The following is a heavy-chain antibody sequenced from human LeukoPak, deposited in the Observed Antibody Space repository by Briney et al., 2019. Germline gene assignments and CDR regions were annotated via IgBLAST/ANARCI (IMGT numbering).Heavy chain of an antibody. J-gene: IGHJ6*03. CDR3: ARTTEGGYTYGNFYYYYMDV. V-gene: IGHV4-59*07. CDR2: IYYSGCT. Sequence: SDTLSLPCSFSVRSISSYYWIWIRQPPAKGLECVGYIYYSGCTNYNPSLPSRIPKSVDTFKNQIPLKPTSLTAAGQAVLFFARTTEGGYTYGNFYYYYMDVWGKGTTVTISS. D-gene: IGHD5-18*01. CDR1: VRSISSYY.